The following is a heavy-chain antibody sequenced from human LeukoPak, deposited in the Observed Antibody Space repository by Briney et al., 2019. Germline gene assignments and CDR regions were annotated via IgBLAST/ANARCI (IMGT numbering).Heavy chain of an antibody. CDR3: AKDLGYSSGRGLDY. CDR1: GFTFSSYA. J-gene: IGHJ4*02. Sequence: PGGSLRLSCAASGFTFSSYAMTWVRQAPGKGLQWVSAVSGSGGSTYYADSVKGRFTISRDNSKNTLYLQMNSLRAEDTAVYYCAKDLGYSSGRGLDYWGQGTLVTASS. V-gene: IGHV3-23*01. D-gene: IGHD6-19*01. CDR2: VSGSGGST.